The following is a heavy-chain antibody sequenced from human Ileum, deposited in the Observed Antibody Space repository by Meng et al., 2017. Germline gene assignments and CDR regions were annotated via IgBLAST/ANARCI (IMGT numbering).Heavy chain of an antibody. V-gene: IGHV4-4*02. CDR3: AREWSGSYRHFDY. CDR1: GGSISTSDW. J-gene: IGHJ4*02. Sequence: VQTQESGPALLKPWGTLSLTCAVSGGSISTSDWWSWVRQPPGKGLEWIGEIHHSGSTNYNPSLKSRVTISVDKSKNQFSLKLNSVTAADTAVYYCAREWSGSYRHFDYWGQGTLVTVSS. D-gene: IGHD1-26*01. CDR2: IHHSGST.